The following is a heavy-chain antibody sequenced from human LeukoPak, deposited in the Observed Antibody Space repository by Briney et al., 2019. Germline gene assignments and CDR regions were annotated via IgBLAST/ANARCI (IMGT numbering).Heavy chain of an antibody. CDR2: ISSSSGYI. V-gene: IGHV3-21*01. D-gene: IGHD3-22*01. Sequence: GGSLRLSCAASGFTFSSYSMNWVRQAPWKGLEWVSSISSSSGYIYYADSVKGRFTISRDNAKNTLYLQMNSLRAEDTAVYYCARETRNQYYYDSSGYYYALFHYFDYWGQGTLVTVSS. J-gene: IGHJ4*02. CDR3: ARETRNQYYYDSSGYYYALFHYFDY. CDR1: GFTFSSYS.